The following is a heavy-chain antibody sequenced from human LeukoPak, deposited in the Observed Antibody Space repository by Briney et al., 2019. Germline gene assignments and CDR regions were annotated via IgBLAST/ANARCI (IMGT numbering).Heavy chain of an antibody. CDR2: ISYDGSNK. Sequence: HPGGSLRLSCAASGFTFSSYGMHWVRQAPGKGLEWVAVISYDGSNKYYADSVKGRFTISRDNSKNTLYLQMNSLRAEDTAVYYCSRDPRHSDYWGQGTLVTVSS. CDR3: SRDPRHSDY. CDR1: GFTFSSYG. V-gene: IGHV3-30*03. J-gene: IGHJ4*02.